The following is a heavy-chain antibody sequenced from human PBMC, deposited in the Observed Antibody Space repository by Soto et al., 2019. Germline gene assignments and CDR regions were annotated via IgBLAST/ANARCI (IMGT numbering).Heavy chain of an antibody. CDR3: ASNYAYAEGYYWYGIDV. D-gene: IGHD3-16*01. J-gene: IGHJ6*02. V-gene: IGHV3-74*01. Sequence: EVQLVESGGGLVLPGGSLRLSCAASGFTFSRYWMHWVRQAPGKGLVWVSRISSYGSDTHYADSVKGRFTISRDNAKNTLYLQMTSLRADDTAVYYCASNYAYAEGYYWYGIDVWGPGTTVTVSS. CDR2: ISSYGSDT. CDR1: GFTFSRYW.